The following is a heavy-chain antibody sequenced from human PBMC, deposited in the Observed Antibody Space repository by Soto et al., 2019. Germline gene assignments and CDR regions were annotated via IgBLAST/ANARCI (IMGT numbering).Heavy chain of an antibody. CDR1: GYTFTSYG. CDR3: ARDRGDDYGDYGENYYGMDV. CDR2: ISAYNGNT. Sequence: QVQLVQSGAEVKQPGASVKVSCKASGYTFTSYGISWVRQAPGQGLEWMGWISAYNGNTNYAQKLQGRVTMTTDTSTSTAYMELRSLRSDDTAVYYCARDRGDDYGDYGENYYGMDVWGQGTTVTVSS. D-gene: IGHD4-17*01. V-gene: IGHV1-18*01. J-gene: IGHJ6*02.